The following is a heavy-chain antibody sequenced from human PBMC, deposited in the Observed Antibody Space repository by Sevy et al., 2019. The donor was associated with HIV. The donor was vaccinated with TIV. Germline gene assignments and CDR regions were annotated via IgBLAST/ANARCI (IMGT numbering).Heavy chain of an antibody. CDR2: INHSGST. V-gene: IGHV4-34*01. Sequence: SETLSLTCAVYGGSFSGYYWSWIRQPPGKGLEWIGEINHSGSTNYNPSLKSRVTISVDTSKNQFSLKLSSVTAADTALYYCARLGIAAALSFDYWGQGTLVTVSS. CDR1: GGSFSGYY. D-gene: IGHD6-13*01. J-gene: IGHJ4*02. CDR3: ARLGIAAALSFDY.